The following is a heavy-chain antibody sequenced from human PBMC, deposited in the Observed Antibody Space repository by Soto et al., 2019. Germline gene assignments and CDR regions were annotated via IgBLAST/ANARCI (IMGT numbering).Heavy chain of an antibody. CDR3: AKDDPRGGGYEPYGMDV. CDR2: ISYDGSNK. Sequence: QVQLVESGGGVVHPGRSLRLSCAASGFTFSSYGMHWVRQAPGKGLECVAVISYDGSNKYYADSVKGRFTISRDNSKNSLYLQMNRLRAEDTAVYYCAKDDPRGGGYEPYGMDVWGQGTTVTVSS. CDR1: GFTFSSYG. D-gene: IGHD5-12*01. V-gene: IGHV3-30*18. J-gene: IGHJ6*02.